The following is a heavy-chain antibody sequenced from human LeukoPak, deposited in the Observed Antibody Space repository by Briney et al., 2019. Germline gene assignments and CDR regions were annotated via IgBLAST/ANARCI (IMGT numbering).Heavy chain of an antibody. D-gene: IGHD2-2*01. CDR3: ARDGVVVPAANRYYYYGMDV. V-gene: IGHV1-69*04. CDR1: GGTFSSYT. J-gene: IGHJ6*02. Sequence: ASVKVSCKASGGTFSSYTISWVRQAPGQGLEWMGRIIPILGIANYAQKFQGRVTITADKSTSTTYMELSSLRSEDTAVYYCARDGVVVPAANRYYYYGMDVWGQGTTVTVSS. CDR2: IIPILGIA.